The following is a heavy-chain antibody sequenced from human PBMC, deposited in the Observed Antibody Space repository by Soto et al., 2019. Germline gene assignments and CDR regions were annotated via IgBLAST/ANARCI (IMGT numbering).Heavy chain of an antibody. CDR1: GFTFSSYA. D-gene: IGHD1-26*01. V-gene: IGHV3-23*01. Sequence: EVQLLESGGGLVQPGGSLRLSCAASGFTFSSYAMSWVRQAPGKGLEWVSAISGSDGGTYYADSVKGRFTISRDDSKNTLYLQMNSLRAEDTAVYYCVKGHGSYSDFDYWGQGTLVTVSS. CDR2: ISGSDGGT. CDR3: VKGHGSYSDFDY. J-gene: IGHJ4*02.